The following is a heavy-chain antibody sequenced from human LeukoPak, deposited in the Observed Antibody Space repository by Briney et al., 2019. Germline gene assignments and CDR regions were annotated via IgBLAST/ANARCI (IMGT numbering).Heavy chain of an antibody. CDR2: ISGSGGST. J-gene: IGHJ3*02. CDR1: GFTFSSYG. Sequence: GGSLRLSCAASGFTFSSYGMSWVRQAPGKGLEWVSAISGSGGSTYYADSVKGRFTISRDNAKNTLYLQMNSLRAEDTAVYYCARLYYDILTGYDAFDIWGQGTMVTVSS. CDR3: ARLYYDILTGYDAFDI. D-gene: IGHD3-9*01. V-gene: IGHV3-23*01.